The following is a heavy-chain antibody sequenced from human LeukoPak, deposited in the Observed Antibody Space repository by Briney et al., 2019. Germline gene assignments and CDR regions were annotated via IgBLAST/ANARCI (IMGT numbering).Heavy chain of an antibody. CDR2: IGTASDT. CDR1: ALTFTTLD. CDR3: ARGAPRGKYYVMDV. V-gene: IGHV3-13*01. J-gene: IGHJ6*04. D-gene: IGHD1-1*01. Sequence: SLRPSCAASALTFTTLDMHWVRQPTGPGMEWVSTIGTASDTYYPRSVDGRFTLYRDKAKNCLYLQMNSLTAGDTAVYYCARGAPRGKYYVMDVWGKGTTVTVSS.